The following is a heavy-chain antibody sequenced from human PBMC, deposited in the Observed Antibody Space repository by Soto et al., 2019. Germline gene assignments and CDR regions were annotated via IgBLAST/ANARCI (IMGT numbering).Heavy chain of an antibody. J-gene: IGHJ4*02. D-gene: IGHD1-26*01. V-gene: IGHV1-58*01. CDR2: IVVGSGNT. CDR3: AADLGLSGSYYVAGDY. CDR1: GFTFTSSA. Sequence: ASVKVSCKASGFTFTSSAVQWVRQARGQRLEWIGWIVVGSGNTNYAQKFQERVTITRDMSTSTAYMELSSLRSEDTAVYYCAADLGLSGSYYVAGDYWGQGTLVTVSS.